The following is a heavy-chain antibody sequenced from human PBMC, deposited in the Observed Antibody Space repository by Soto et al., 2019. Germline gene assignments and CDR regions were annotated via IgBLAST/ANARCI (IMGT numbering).Heavy chain of an antibody. Sequence: EVQLVESGGDLVQPGGSLRLSCVASGFSFSSYWIHWVRHVPGKGLVWVSRINGAGSNTDYADSVKGRFTISRDNTKNTLYLQMNSLRADDPAVYYCARDHFGGNTDYWGQGTLVTVSS. J-gene: IGHJ4*02. CDR3: ARDHFGGNTDY. CDR1: GFSFSSYW. D-gene: IGHD2-15*01. V-gene: IGHV3-74*01. CDR2: INGAGSNT.